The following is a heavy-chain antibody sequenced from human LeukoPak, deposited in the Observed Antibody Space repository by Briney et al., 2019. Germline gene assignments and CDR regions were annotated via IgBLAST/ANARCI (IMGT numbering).Heavy chain of an antibody. D-gene: IGHD2/OR15-2a*01. V-gene: IGHV4-34*01. J-gene: IGHJ6*03. CDR3: ARGKFLYRYYYMDV. CDR1: GGSFSGYY. CDR2: INHSGST. Sequence: HPSETLSLTCAVYGGSFSGYYWSWIRQPPGKGLEWIGEINHSGSTNYNPSLKSQVTISVDTSKNQFSLKLSSVTAADTAVYYCARGKFLYRYYYMDVWGKGTTVTVSS.